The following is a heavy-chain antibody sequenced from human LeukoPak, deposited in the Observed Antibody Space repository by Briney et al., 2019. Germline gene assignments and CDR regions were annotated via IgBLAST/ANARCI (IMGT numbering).Heavy chain of an antibody. CDR2: ISSSSSYI. CDR1: GFTFSSYA. CDR3: ARDGGSSWYDRYYYYGMDV. V-gene: IGHV3-21*01. D-gene: IGHD6-13*01. Sequence: GVLRLSCAASGFTFSSYAMSWVRQAPGKGLEWVSSISSSSSYIYYADSVKGRFTISRDNAKNSLYQQMNSLRAEDTAVYYCARDGGSSWYDRYYYYGMDVWGQGTTVTVSS. J-gene: IGHJ6*02.